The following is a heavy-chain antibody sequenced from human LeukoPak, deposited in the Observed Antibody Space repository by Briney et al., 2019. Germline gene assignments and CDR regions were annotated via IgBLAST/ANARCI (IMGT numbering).Heavy chain of an antibody. D-gene: IGHD2-2*01. Sequence: PGGSLRLSCAASGFTFSDYYMSWIRQAPGKGLERVSYISSSGSTIYYADSVKGRFTISSANANNTLYLQMNRLRAEDTAVYYCAKDIVVVPAATIDYYYYYGMDVWGKGTTVTVSS. CDR3: AKDIVVVPAATIDYYYYYGMDV. CDR1: GFTFSDYY. J-gene: IGHJ6*04. V-gene: IGHV3-11*04. CDR2: ISSSGSTI.